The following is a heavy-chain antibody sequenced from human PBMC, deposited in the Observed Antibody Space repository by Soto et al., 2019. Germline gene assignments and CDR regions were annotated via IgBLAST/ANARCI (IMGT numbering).Heavy chain of an antibody. CDR1: GASIRSSTFY. J-gene: IGHJ4*02. CDR2: IYYDGST. Sequence: PSETLSLTCTVSGASIRSSTFYWGWIRQPPGKGLESIANIYYDGSTYYNPSLKSRVTISVDTSKDQFSQKLSSVTAADTAVYYCARAPRGNYGYPSYFDYWGQGTLVTVSS. D-gene: IGHD3-10*01. V-gene: IGHV4-39*07. CDR3: ARAPRGNYGYPSYFDY.